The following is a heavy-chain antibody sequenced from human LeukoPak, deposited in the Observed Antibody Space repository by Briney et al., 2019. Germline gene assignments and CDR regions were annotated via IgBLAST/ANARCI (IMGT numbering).Heavy chain of an antibody. D-gene: IGHD2-2*01. V-gene: IGHV3-23*01. CDR3: AKDRNAQYYFDY. Sequence: GGSLRLSCAASGFTFSSYAMSWVRQAPGKGLEWVSAISGSGGSTYYADSVKGRFTISRDNSKNTLYLQMNSLRAEDTAVYYYAKDRNAQYYFDYWGQGTLVTVSS. J-gene: IGHJ4*02. CDR2: ISGSGGST. CDR1: GFTFSSYA.